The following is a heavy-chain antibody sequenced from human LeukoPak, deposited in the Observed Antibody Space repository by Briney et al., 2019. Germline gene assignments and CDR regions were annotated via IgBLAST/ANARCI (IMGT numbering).Heavy chain of an antibody. D-gene: IGHD2-15*01. CDR1: GYSFTSYW. Sequence: GESLKISCKGSGYSFTSYWIGWVRRMPGKGLEWMGIIYPGDSDTRYSPSFQGQVTISADKSISTAYLQWSSLKASDTAMYYCARIGYCSGGDCYTFDHWGQGTLVTVSS. J-gene: IGHJ4*02. V-gene: IGHV5-51*01. CDR2: IYPGDSDT. CDR3: ARIGYCSGGDCYTFDH.